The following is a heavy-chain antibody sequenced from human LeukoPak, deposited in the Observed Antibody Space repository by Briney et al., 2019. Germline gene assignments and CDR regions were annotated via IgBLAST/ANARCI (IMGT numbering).Heavy chain of an antibody. CDR2: INPNSGGT. D-gene: IGHD1-26*01. Sequence: ASVKVSCKASGYTFTGYYMHWVRQAPGQGLEWMGWINPNSGGTNYAQKFQGWVTMTRDTSISTAYMVLSRLRSDDTAVYYCARAVYSGSYSDYWGQGTLVTVSS. V-gene: IGHV1-2*04. CDR1: GYTFTGYY. CDR3: ARAVYSGSYSDY. J-gene: IGHJ4*02.